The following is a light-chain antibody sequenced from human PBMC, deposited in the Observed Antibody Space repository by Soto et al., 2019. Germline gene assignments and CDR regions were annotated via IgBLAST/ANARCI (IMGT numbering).Light chain of an antibody. CDR3: QQRSNWPT. CDR1: QSVTTY. CDR2: EAS. Sequence: EVLFTQSPAILSLSPGERATLSCRASQSVTTYLAWYQQKPGQAPRLLIYEASSRATGIPARFSGSGSGTDFTLTISSLEAEDFAVYYCQQRSNWPTFGQGTRLEIK. J-gene: IGKJ5*01. V-gene: IGKV3-11*01.